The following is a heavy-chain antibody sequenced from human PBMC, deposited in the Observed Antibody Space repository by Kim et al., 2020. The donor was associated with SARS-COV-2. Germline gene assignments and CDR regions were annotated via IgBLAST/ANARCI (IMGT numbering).Heavy chain of an antibody. D-gene: IGHD3-3*01. CDR3: ARSFGVVITNWCDT. J-gene: IGHJ5*02. V-gene: IGHV1-3*01. Sequence: YSPKLQGKVTITRDASASTVAMELSSLRSEDTAVYYCARSFGVVITNWCDTWGKGTLVTVSS.